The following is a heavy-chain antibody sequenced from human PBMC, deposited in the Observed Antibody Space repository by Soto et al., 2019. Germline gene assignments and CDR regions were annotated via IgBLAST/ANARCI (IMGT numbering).Heavy chain of an antibody. CDR3: ARDGCITATCAGGGNWFDP. CDR2: INPSGGRT. Sequence: QVQLVQSGAEVKKPGASVKVSCKASGYAFTTYFMHWVRQAPGQGLEWLGIINPSGGRTTYAQNFQGRVTMTRDTSTSTVYRELSLRYEDTAVYYCARDGCITATCAGGGNWFDPWGQGTPVTVSS. V-gene: IGHV1-46*01. CDR1: GYAFTTYF. D-gene: IGHD3-10*01. J-gene: IGHJ5*02.